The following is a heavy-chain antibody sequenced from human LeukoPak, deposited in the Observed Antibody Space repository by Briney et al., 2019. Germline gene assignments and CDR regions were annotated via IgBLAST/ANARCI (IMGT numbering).Heavy chain of an antibody. CDR2: IYTSGST. J-gene: IGHJ4*02. D-gene: IGHD2-21*01. Sequence: SQTLSLTCTVSGGSINSGSHYWSWIRQPAGKGLEWIGRIYTSGSTNYNPSLESRVTISVDTSRNQFSLKLSSVTAADTAVYYCARDGRLEGCGGDCYPDYWGQGTLVTVPS. CDR1: GGSINSGSHY. V-gene: IGHV4-61*02. CDR3: ARDGRLEGCGGDCYPDY.